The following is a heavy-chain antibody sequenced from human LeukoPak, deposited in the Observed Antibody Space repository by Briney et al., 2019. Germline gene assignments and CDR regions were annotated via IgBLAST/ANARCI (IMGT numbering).Heavy chain of an antibody. CDR3: ARGEVRCSSTSCYVGWFDP. CDR2: INHSGST. D-gene: IGHD2-2*01. CDR1: GGSFSGYY. Sequence: SETLSLTCAVYGGSFSGYYWSWIRQPPGKGLEGIGEINHSGSTNYNPSLKSRVTISVDASKNQFSLKLRSVTAADTAVYYCARGEVRCSSTSCYVGWFDPWGQGTLVTVSS. V-gene: IGHV4-34*01. J-gene: IGHJ5*02.